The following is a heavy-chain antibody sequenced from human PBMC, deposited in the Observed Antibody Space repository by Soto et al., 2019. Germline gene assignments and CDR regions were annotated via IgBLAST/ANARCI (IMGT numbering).Heavy chain of an antibody. CDR1: GFTFSSYG. D-gene: IGHD3-16*01. J-gene: IGHJ6*02. CDR3: AKAEGGYYYYGMDV. CDR2: ISYDGSNK. V-gene: IGHV3-30*18. Sequence: QVQLVESGGGVVQPGRSLRLSCAASGFTFSSYGMHWVRQAPGKGLEWVAVISYDGSNKYYADSVKGRFTISRDNSKNTLYRQMNSLRAEDTAVYYCAKAEGGYYYYGMDVWGQGTTVTVSS.